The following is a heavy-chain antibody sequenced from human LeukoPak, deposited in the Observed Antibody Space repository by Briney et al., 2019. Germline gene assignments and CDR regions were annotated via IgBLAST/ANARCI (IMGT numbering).Heavy chain of an antibody. Sequence: PSETLSLTCTVSGGSISSYYWSWIRQPPGKGLEWIGYIYYSGSTNYNPSLKSRVTISVDTSKNQFSLKLSSVTAADTAVYYCARAPSGSSSYYYYYYYMDVWGKGTTVTVSS. V-gene: IGHV4-59*01. CDR2: IYYSGST. CDR1: GGSISSYY. CDR3: ARAPSGSSSYYYYYYYMDV. D-gene: IGHD6-6*01. J-gene: IGHJ6*03.